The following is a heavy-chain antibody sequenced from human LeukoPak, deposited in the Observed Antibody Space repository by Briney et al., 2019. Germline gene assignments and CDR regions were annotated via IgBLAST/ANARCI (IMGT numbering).Heavy chain of an antibody. J-gene: IGHJ3*02. D-gene: IGHD3-9*01. CDR3: ARLGYDILTGHDAFDI. CDR1: GGSISSYY. CDR2: IYYSGST. Sequence: SETLSLTCTVSGGSISSYYWSWIRQPPGKGLEWIGYIYYSGSTNYNPSLKSRVTMSVDTSKNQFSLKLSSVTAADTAVYYCARLGYDILTGHDAFDIWGQGTMVTVSS. V-gene: IGHV4-59*12.